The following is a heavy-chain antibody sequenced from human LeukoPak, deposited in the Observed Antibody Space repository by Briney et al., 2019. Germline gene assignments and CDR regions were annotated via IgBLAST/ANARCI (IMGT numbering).Heavy chain of an antibody. CDR3: AKDGGSYSGYYYYYMDV. V-gene: IGHV3-30*02. D-gene: IGHD1-26*01. J-gene: IGHJ6*03. CDR1: GFTFSSYG. Sequence: GGSLRLSCAASGFTFSSYGMHWVRQAPGKGLEWVAFIRYDGSNKYYADSVKGRFTISRDNSKNTLYLQMNSLRAEDTAVYYCAKDGGSYSGYYYYYMDVWGKGTTVTVSS. CDR2: IRYDGSNK.